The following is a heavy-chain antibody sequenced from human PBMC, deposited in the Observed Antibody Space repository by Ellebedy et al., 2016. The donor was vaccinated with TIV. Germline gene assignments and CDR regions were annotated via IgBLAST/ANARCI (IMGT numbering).Heavy chain of an antibody. CDR1: GYTFTDYY. CDR2: INPDGGGT. D-gene: IGHD6-6*01. CDR3: ARGSSTTTTTDYGVDV. V-gene: IGHV1-2*02. Sequence: ASVKVSCXASGYTFTDYYLDWVRQAPGQGLDFMGWINPDGGGTNYAEKFQGRVTMTRDTSISTAYMELSGLRSDDTAIYYCARGSSTTTTTDYGVDVWGQGTTVTVSS. J-gene: IGHJ6*02.